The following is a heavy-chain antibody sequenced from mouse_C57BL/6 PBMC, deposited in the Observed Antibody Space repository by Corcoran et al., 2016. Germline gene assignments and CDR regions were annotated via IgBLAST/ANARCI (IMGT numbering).Heavy chain of an antibody. Sequence: EVQLQQSGPELVKPGASVKISCKASGYTFTDYYMNWVKQSHGKSLEWIGDINPNNGGTSYNQKFKGKATLTVDKSSSTAYMELRSLTSEDSAVYYCARALITTVASYYAMDYWGQGTSVTVSS. J-gene: IGHJ4*01. D-gene: IGHD1-1*01. CDR2: INPNNGGT. CDR3: ARALITTVASYYAMDY. V-gene: IGHV1-26*01. CDR1: GYTFTDYY.